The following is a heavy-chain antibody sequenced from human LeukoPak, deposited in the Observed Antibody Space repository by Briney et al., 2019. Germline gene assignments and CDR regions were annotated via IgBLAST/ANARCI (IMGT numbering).Heavy chain of an antibody. V-gene: IGHV4-30-4*08. CDR2: IYSSGST. CDR3: ARSNWKYYFDF. CDR1: GGSINSGDYY. D-gene: IGHD1-1*01. J-gene: IGHJ4*02. Sequence: PSQTLSLTCTVSGGSINSGDYYWGWIRQPPGKGLEWIGYIYSSGSTYYNPSLKSRLTMSLDTSKSQSSLKVSSVTAADTAVYHCARSNWKYYFDFWGQGTLVTVSS.